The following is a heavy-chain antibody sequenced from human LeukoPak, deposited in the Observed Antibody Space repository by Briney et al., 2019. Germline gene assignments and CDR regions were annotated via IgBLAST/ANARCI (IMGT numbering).Heavy chain of an antibody. CDR3: SRGGSPPEALGDSFDI. V-gene: IGHV3-74*01. CDR1: GFTFDDYT. D-gene: IGHD1-26*01. Sequence: GGSLRLSCAGSGFTFDDYTMSWVRQGPGKGLVWVSRINSDGSSTTYADSVKGRFTISRDNTKHTLYLQMNSLRADDSAVYYCSRGGSPPEALGDSFDIWGQGTMVTVSS. CDR2: INSDGSST. J-gene: IGHJ3*02.